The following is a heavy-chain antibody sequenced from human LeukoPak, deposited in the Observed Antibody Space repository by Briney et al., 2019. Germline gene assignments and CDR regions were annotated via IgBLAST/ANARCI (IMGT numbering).Heavy chain of an antibody. CDR1: GYTFTNYY. V-gene: IGHV1-46*01. CDR3: AREESIGSYQFLNEY. CDR2: INPSGGST. J-gene: IGHJ4*02. Sequence: GASVKVSCKASGYTFTNYYIHWVRQAPGQGLEWMGIINPSGGSTSYAQKFQGRVTMTTDTSTSTAYMEVRSLRSDDTAMYYCAREESIGSYQFLNEYWGQGTLVTVSS. D-gene: IGHD1-26*01.